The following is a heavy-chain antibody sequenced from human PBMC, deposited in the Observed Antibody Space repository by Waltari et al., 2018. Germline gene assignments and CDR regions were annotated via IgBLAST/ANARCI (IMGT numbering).Heavy chain of an antibody. Sequence: QVQLQQWGAGLLKPSETLSLTCAVYGRYFSGFYWSWIRQAPGKGLEWVGHMNHRRTTNYSPPLKGRVTISLDTAKNQLSLNVTSVTAADTAVYYCARETFYGSGSYPIDWGQGTLVTVSS. CDR3: ARETFYGSGSYPID. CDR2: MNHRRTT. CDR1: GRYFSGFY. D-gene: IGHD3-10*01. J-gene: IGHJ4*02. V-gene: IGHV4-34*02.